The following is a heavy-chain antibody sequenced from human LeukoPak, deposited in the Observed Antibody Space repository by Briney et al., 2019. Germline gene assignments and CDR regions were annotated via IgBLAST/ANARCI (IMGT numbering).Heavy chain of an antibody. V-gene: IGHV3-23*01. CDR1: GFTFSSYA. CDR3: AKDQEEFAMTTVTDY. D-gene: IGHD4-17*01. Sequence: GGSLRFSCAASGFTFSSYAMSWVRQAPGKGLEWVSAISGSGGSTYYADSVKGRFTISRDNSKNTLYLQMNSLRAEDTAVYYCAKDQEEFAMTTVTDYWGQGTLVTVSS. J-gene: IGHJ4*02. CDR2: ISGSGGST.